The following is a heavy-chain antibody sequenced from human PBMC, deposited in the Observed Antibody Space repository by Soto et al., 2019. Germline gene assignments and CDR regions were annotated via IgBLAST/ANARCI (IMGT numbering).Heavy chain of an antibody. Sequence: PSETLSLTCAVYGGSFSGYYWSWIRQPPGKGLEWIGEINHSGSTNYNPSLKSRVTISVDTSKNQFSLKLSSVTAADTAVYYCARQGYSYGPRPYYGMDVWGQGTTVTVSS. CDR1: GGSFSGYY. J-gene: IGHJ6*02. V-gene: IGHV4-34*01. D-gene: IGHD5-18*01. CDR2: INHSGST. CDR3: ARQGYSYGPRPYYGMDV.